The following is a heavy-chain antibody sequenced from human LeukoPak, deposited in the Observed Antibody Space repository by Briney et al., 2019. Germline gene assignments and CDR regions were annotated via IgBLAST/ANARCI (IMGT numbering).Heavy chain of an antibody. V-gene: IGHV1-46*01. J-gene: IGHJ5*02. D-gene: IGHD4-23*01. CDR3: ARGVVVTPPRPYNWFDP. CDR1: GDTFTSYY. CDR2: INPSGGST. Sequence: ASVKVSCKASGDTFTSYYMHWVRQAPGQGLEWMGIINPSGGSTSYAQKFQGRVTMTRDTSTSTVYMELSSLRSEDTAVYYCARGVVVTPPRPYNWFDPWGQGTLVTVSS.